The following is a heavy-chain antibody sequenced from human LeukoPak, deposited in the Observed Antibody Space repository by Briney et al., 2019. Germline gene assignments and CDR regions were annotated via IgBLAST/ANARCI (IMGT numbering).Heavy chain of an antibody. CDR1: GFTFSSYS. D-gene: IGHD3-9*01. J-gene: IGHJ4*02. Sequence: GGSLRLSCAASGFTFSSYSMNWVRQAPGKGLEWVSSISSSSSYIYYADSVKGRFTISRDNAKNSLYLQMNSLRAEDTAVYYCANLYYDILTGYSHFDYWGQGTLVTVSS. V-gene: IGHV3-21*01. CDR2: ISSSSSYI. CDR3: ANLYYDILTGYSHFDY.